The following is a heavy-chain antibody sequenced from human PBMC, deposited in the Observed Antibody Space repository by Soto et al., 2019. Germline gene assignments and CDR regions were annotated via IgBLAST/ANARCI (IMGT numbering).Heavy chain of an antibody. Sequence: SETLSLTCTVSGGSISNYYWSWIRQPPGKGLEWIGYIFYTGSTNYNPSLKSRVTISVDTSKNQFSLKLSSVTAADTAVYYCARESKDGYNNGGLDFWGRGTLVTVSS. CDR3: ARESKDGYNNGGLDF. CDR2: IFYTGST. CDR1: GGSISNYY. V-gene: IGHV4-59*01. D-gene: IGHD4-4*01. J-gene: IGHJ4*02.